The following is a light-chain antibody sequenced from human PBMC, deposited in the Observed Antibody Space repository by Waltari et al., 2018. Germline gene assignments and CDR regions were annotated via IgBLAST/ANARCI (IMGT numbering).Light chain of an antibody. CDR2: QDT. J-gene: IGLJ1*01. CDR1: KLGDKY. V-gene: IGLV3-1*01. Sequence: SYDLTQPPSVSVSPGQTATITCSGDKLGDKYASWYQQKPGQSPVMVIYQDTKRPSGIPERFSGSNSGNTATLTISGTQAVDEADYYCQAWDSSTHYVFGTGTKVTVL. CDR3: QAWDSSTHYV.